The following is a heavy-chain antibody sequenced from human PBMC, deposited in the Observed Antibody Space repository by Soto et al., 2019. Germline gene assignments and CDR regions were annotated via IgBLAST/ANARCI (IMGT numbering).Heavy chain of an antibody. D-gene: IGHD2-21*02. J-gene: IGHJ3*02. CDR2: ISYDGSNK. CDR1: GFTFSSYG. Sequence: GGSLRLSCAASGFTFSSYGMHWVRQAPGKGLEWVAGISYDGSNKYCADSVKGRFTIPRDNSKNTLYRQMNSLRAEDTAVYYCAKAMVVVTAISGGGGFDKWGQGTLVTVSS. V-gene: IGHV3-30*18. CDR3: AKAMVVVTAISGGGGFDK.